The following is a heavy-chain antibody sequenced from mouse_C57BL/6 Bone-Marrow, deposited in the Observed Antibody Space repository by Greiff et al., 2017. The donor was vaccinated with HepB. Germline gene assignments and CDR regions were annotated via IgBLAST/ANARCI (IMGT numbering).Heavy chain of an antibody. CDR2: INSDGGST. Sequence: EVQVVESGGGLVQPGESLKLSCESNEYEFPSHDMSWVRKTPEKRLELVAAINSDGGSTYYPDTMERRFIISRDNTKKTLYLHISSLRSEDTALYYCARPPMMVTPREFAYWGQGTLVTVSA. CDR3: ARPPMMVTPREFAY. J-gene: IGHJ3*01. D-gene: IGHD2-3*01. CDR1: EYEFPSHD. V-gene: IGHV5-2*01.